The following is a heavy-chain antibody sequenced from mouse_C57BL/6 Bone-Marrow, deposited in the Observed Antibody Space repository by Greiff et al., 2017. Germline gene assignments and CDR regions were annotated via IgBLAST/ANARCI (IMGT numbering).Heavy chain of an antibody. CDR3: ASIITTVEGAWFAY. Sequence: VKVVESGPGLVAPSQSLSITCTVSGFSLTSYAISWVRQPPGKGLEWLGVIWTGGGTNYNSALKSRLSISKDNSKSQVFLKMNSLQTDDTARYYCASIITTVEGAWFAYWGQGTLVTVSA. V-gene: IGHV2-9-1*01. J-gene: IGHJ3*01. CDR2: IWTGGGT. D-gene: IGHD1-1*01. CDR1: GFSLTSYA.